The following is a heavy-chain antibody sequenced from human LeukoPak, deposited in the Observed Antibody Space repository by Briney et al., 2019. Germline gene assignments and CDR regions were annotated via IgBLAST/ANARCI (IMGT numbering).Heavy chain of an antibody. CDR1: GGTFSSYA. CDR2: IIPIFGTA. CDR3: ARGTPDGYNINWFDP. J-gene: IGHJ5*02. V-gene: IGHV1-69*13. D-gene: IGHD5-24*01. Sequence: SVKVSCTASGGTFSSYAISWVRQAPGQGLEWMGGIIPIFGTANYAQKFQGRVTITADESTSTAYMELSSLRSEDTAVYYCARGTPDGYNINWFDPWGQGTLVTVSS.